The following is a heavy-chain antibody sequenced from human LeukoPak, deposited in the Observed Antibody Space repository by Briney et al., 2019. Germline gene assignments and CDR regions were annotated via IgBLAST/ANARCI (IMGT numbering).Heavy chain of an antibody. J-gene: IGHJ4*01. D-gene: IGHD1/OR15-1a*01. V-gene: IGHV3-33*01. CDR1: GFTLRDYA. CDR2: IWYDGSNK. Sequence: GGSLRLSCVGSGFTLRDYAMHWVRQAPDGGLEWVAYIWYDGSNKYYADSVTGRFTISRDNSKNTVYLQMNSQRVEDTAIYYCARGVGTMGGRPDYWGQGTQVTVSS. CDR3: ARGVGTMGGRPDY.